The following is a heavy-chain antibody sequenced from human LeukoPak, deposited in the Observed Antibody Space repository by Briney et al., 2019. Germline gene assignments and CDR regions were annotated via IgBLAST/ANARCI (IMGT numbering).Heavy chain of an antibody. CDR3: ARRAGGYSHPYDY. J-gene: IGHJ4*02. Sequence: GGSLRLSCAASGFTFSSYAMSWVRQAPGKGLEWVSAISGSGGSTHYADSVKGRFTISRDNSKNTLYLQMNSLRAEDTAVYYCARRAGGYSHPYDYWGQGTLVTVSS. CDR2: ISGSGGST. CDR1: GFTFSSYA. D-gene: IGHD4-23*01. V-gene: IGHV3-23*01.